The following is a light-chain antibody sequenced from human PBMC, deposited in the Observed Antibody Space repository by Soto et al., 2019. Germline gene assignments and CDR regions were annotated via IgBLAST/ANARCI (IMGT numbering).Light chain of an antibody. J-gene: IGKJ2*01. CDR3: QQGHSTPYT. Sequence: DIQMTPSPSSLSASVGDRVTITCRASQSISSYLNWYQQKPGKAPKLLIYAASSLPSGVPSRFSGSGSGTEFTLTMSGLQPEDFATYYCQQGHSTPYTFGQGTKVDI. V-gene: IGKV1-39*01. CDR1: QSISSY. CDR2: AAS.